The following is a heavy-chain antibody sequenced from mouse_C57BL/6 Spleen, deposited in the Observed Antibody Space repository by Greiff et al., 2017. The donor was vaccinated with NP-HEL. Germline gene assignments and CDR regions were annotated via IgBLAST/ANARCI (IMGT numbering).Heavy chain of an antibody. D-gene: IGHD1-1*01. V-gene: IGHV14-1*01. Sequence: EVQLQQSGAELVRPGASVKLSCTASGFNIKDYYMHWVKQRPEQGLEWIGRIDPEDGDTEYAPKFQGKATMTADTSSNTAYLQLSSLTSEDTAVYYCTTSYYDGSSYDWYFDVWGTGTTVTVSS. CDR1: GFNIKDYY. CDR3: TTSYYDGSSYDWYFDV. J-gene: IGHJ1*03. CDR2: IDPEDGDT.